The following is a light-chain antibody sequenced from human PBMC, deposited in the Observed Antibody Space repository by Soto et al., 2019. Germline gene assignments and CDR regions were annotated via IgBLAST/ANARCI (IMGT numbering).Light chain of an antibody. CDR2: EVT. J-gene: IGLJ3*02. CDR3: SSYAASNNFYFV. Sequence: QSALTQPPSASGSPGQSVTISCPGTTSDVGAYTYVSWYQQYPGRAPKLMIYEVTKRPSGVPDRFSGSKSGNTASLTVSGLQAEDEADYYCSSYAASNNFYFVFGGGTKLTVL. CDR1: TSDVGAYTY. V-gene: IGLV2-8*01.